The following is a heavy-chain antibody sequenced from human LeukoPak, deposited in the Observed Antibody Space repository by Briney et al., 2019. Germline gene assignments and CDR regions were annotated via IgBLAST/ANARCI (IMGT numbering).Heavy chain of an antibody. J-gene: IGHJ4*02. CDR2: IRYDGSNK. V-gene: IGHV3-33*08. D-gene: IGHD1-26*01. CDR3: ARDGREPDY. Sequence: PGGSLRRSCAASGFTFSSYSMNWVRQAPGKGLEGVAVIRYDGSNKYYADSVKGRFTISRDNSKNTLYLQMNSLRAEDTAVYYCARDGREPDYWGQGTLVTVS. CDR1: GFTFSSYS.